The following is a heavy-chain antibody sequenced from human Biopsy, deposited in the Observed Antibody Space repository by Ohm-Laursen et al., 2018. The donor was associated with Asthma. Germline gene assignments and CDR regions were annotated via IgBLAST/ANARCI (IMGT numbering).Heavy chain of an antibody. D-gene: IGHD1-7*01. Sequence: SLRLSCAASGFTFSSYAMSWVRQAPGKGLEWVSLITGSGGSTYYADSVKGRFTISRDNSKNTLYLQMNGLRAEDTAVYYCAKDWSWNYVYAFDIWGQGTMVTVSS. CDR3: AKDWSWNYVYAFDI. CDR2: ITGSGGST. V-gene: IGHV3-23*01. J-gene: IGHJ3*02. CDR1: GFTFSSYA.